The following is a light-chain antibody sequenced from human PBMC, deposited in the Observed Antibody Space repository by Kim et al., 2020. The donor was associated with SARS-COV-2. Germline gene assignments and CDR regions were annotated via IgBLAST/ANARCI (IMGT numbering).Light chain of an antibody. CDR1: QSSTRS. CDR3: QHYNKWPFT. V-gene: IGKV3-15*01. J-gene: IGKJ3*01. Sequence: VSPGYGATLSCRASQSSTRSLAWYRQKPGQAPRLLMYDASTRATAIPARFSGSGSGTGFTLTISSLQSEDFAVYYCQHYNKWPFTFGPGTKVDIK. CDR2: DAS.